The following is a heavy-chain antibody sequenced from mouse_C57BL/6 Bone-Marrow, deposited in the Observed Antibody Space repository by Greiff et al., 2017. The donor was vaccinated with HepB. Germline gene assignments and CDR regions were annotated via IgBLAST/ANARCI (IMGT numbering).Heavy chain of an antibody. CDR2: IYPRSGNT. CDR3: ARMGYYGSSYEGWYFDV. J-gene: IGHJ1*03. V-gene: IGHV1-81*01. CDR1: GYTFTSYG. D-gene: IGHD1-1*01. Sequence: VQLQESGAELARPGASVKLSCKASGYTFTSYGISWVKQRTGQGLEWIGEIYPRSGNTYYNEKFKGKATLTADKSSSTAYMELRSLTSEDSAVYFCARMGYYGSSYEGWYFDVWGTGTTVTVSS.